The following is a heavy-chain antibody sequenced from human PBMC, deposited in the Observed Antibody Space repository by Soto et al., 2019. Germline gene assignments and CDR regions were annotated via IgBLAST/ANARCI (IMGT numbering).Heavy chain of an antibody. CDR2: INPNTGGT. CDR1: GYTFTTYY. CDR3: AKTSMRGGDFAYDLDY. D-gene: IGHD2-21*01. J-gene: IGHJ4*02. Sequence: ASVKVSCKASGYTFTTYYIHWVRQAPGQGPEWMGWINPNTGGTHYSQGFQGRVTMTRDTSISTAYMELSSLGSDDTAVYFCAKTSMRGGDFAYDLDYWGQGTLVTVSS. V-gene: IGHV1-2*02.